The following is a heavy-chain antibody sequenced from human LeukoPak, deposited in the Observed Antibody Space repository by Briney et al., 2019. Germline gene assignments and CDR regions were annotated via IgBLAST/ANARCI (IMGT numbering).Heavy chain of an antibody. Sequence: GGSLRLSCAASGFTFRSYAMSWVRQGPGKGLEWVSVISGSGGSTYYRDSVKGRFTISRDNSKNTLYLQMNSLRDEDTAVYYCAKGTSPPNFDYWGQGTLVTVSS. V-gene: IGHV3-23*01. CDR3: AKGTSPPNFDY. J-gene: IGHJ4*02. CDR2: ISGSGGST. D-gene: IGHD2-2*01. CDR1: GFTFRSYA.